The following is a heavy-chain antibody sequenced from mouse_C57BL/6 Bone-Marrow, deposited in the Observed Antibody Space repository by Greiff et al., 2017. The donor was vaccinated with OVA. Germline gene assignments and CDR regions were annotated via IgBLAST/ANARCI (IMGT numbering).Heavy chain of an antibody. V-gene: IGHV1-69*01. J-gene: IGHJ1*03. D-gene: IGHD1-1*01. CDR2: IDPSDSYT. CDR1: GYTFTSYW. Sequence: VQLQQPGAELVMPGASVKLSCKASGYTFTSYWMHWVKQRPGQGLEWLGEIDPSDSYTNYNQKFKGKSTLTVANSPSTAYMQLSSLTSDDSAVYYGARLLYYYGSSYWYFDVWGTGTTVTVSS. CDR3: ARLLYYYGSSYWYFDV.